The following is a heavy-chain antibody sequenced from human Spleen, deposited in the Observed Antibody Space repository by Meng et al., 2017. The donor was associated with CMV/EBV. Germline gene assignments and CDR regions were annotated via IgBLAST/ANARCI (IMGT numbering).Heavy chain of an antibody. D-gene: IGHD1-7*01. J-gene: IGHJ4*02. V-gene: IGHV4-59*11. CDR1: GGSISNQY. Sequence: GSLRLSCTVSGGSISNQYYTWIRQSPGKGLEWIGYIYYNKATDYNPSLKSRVTMSLDTSKNQFSLKLTSVSAADTAVYYCARDSRYEWNYYFDSWGQGILVTVSS. CDR2: IYYNKAT. CDR3: ARDSRYEWNYYFDS.